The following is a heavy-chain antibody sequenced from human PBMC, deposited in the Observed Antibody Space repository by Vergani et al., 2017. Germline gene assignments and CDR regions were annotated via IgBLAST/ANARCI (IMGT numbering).Heavy chain of an antibody. CDR1: GFTFSYYS. Sequence: EVQLVESGGGLVQPGGSLRLSCAASGFTFSYYSMNWVRQAPGKGLEWVSYISGSSTTIYYADSVKGRFTISRDNAKNSLYLRMNSLRAEDTAVYYCARSKISGRYFDLWGRGTLVTVSS. CDR3: ARSKISGRYFDL. J-gene: IGHJ2*01. V-gene: IGHV3-48*01. CDR2: ISGSSTTI. D-gene: IGHD3-10*01.